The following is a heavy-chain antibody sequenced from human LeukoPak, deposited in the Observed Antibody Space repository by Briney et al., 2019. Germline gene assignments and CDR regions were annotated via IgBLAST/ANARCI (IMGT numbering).Heavy chain of an antibody. Sequence: ASVKVFCKASGYTFTGYYMHWVRQAPGQGLEWMGMISPSGASTTYAQKFQGRVTMTRDTSTSTVYMELSSLRSEDTAVYYCARGGSRSPRDAFDIWGQGTMVTVSS. CDR3: ARGGSRSPRDAFDI. CDR2: ISPSGAST. D-gene: IGHD6-13*01. J-gene: IGHJ3*02. V-gene: IGHV1-46*01. CDR1: GYTFTGYY.